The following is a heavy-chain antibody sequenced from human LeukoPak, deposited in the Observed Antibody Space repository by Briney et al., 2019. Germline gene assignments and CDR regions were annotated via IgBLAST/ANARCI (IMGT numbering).Heavy chain of an antibody. J-gene: IGHJ4*02. CDR1: GGSISSSSYY. D-gene: IGHD3-10*01. CDR2: IYYSGST. Sequence: SETLSLTCTVSGGSISSSSYYWGWIRQPPGKGLEWFGSIYYSGSTYYNPSLKSRVTISVDTSKNQFSLKLSSVTAADTAVYYCARLAGSGSYFDLYFDYWGQETLVTVSS. V-gene: IGHV4-39*01. CDR3: ARLAGSGSYFDLYFDY.